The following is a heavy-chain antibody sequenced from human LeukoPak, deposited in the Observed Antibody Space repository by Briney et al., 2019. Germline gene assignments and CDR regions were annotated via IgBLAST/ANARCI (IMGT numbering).Heavy chain of an antibody. CDR3: ARDYEQWLVPPWGAFDI. Sequence: ASVKVSCKASGYTFTSYGISWVRQAPGQGLEWMGWISAYNGNTNYAQKLQGRVTMTTDTSTSTAYMELRSLRSDDTAVYYCARDYEQWLVPPWGAFDIWGEGKMVTVSS. V-gene: IGHV1-18*01. CDR2: ISAYNGNT. D-gene: IGHD6-19*01. J-gene: IGHJ3*02. CDR1: GYTFTSYG.